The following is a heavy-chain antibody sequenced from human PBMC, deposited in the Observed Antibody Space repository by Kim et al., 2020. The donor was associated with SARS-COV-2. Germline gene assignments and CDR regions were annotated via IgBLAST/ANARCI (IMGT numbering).Heavy chain of an antibody. D-gene: IGHD3-10*01. J-gene: IGHJ2*01. CDR1: GFTFSSYG. Sequence: GGSLRLSCAASGFTFSSYGMHWVRQAPGKGLEWVAVISYDGSNKYYADSVKGRFTISRDNSKNTLYLQMNSLRAEDTAVYYCAKDGDMVRGVIFWYFDLWGRGTLVTVSS. CDR3: AKDGDMVRGVIFWYFDL. CDR2: ISYDGSNK. V-gene: IGHV3-30*18.